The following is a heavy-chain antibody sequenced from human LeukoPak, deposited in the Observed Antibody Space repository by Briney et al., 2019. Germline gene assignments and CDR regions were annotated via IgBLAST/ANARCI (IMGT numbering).Heavy chain of an antibody. D-gene: IGHD3-9*01. CDR2: ISYDGSNK. Sequence: PGGSLRLSCAASGFTFSSYAMHWVRQAPGKGLEWVAVISYDGSNKYYADSVKGRFTISRDNSKNTLYLQMNSLRAEDTAVYYCAKLGRYDIWYFDLWGRGTLVTVSS. J-gene: IGHJ2*01. CDR1: GFTFSSYA. V-gene: IGHV3-30*04. CDR3: AKLGRYDIWYFDL.